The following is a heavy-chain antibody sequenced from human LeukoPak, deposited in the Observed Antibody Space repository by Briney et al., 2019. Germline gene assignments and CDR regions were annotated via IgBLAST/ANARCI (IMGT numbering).Heavy chain of an antibody. CDR1: GFTVSSNY. Sequence: PSGGSLRLSCAASGFTVSSNYMSWVRQAPGKGLEWVSVIYSGGSTYYADSVKGRFTISRDNSKNTLYLQMNSLRAEDTAVYYCAKDLVVVVAATDYWGQGTLVTVSS. J-gene: IGHJ4*02. CDR3: AKDLVVVVAATDY. V-gene: IGHV3-53*01. CDR2: IYSGGST. D-gene: IGHD2-15*01.